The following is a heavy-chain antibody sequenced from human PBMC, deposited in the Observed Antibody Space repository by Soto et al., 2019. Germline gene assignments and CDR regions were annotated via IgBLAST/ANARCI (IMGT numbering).Heavy chain of an antibody. CDR1: GYTFTSYG. D-gene: IGHD6-19*01. V-gene: IGHV1-18*01. CDR3: ARECSGYSSGWYIGSAYYYGMDV. Sequence: ASVKVSCKDSGYTFTSYGISWLRQAPGQGIEWMGWSSACNGNTNYAQKLQGRVTMTTDTSTSTAYMELRSLRSDDTAVYYCARECSGYSSGWYIGSAYYYGMDVWGQGTTVTVSS. J-gene: IGHJ6*02. CDR2: SSACNGNT.